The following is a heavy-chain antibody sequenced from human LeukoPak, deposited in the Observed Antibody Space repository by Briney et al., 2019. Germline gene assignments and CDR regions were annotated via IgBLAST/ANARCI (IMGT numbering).Heavy chain of an antibody. Sequence: PGGSLRLSCAASGFTFSSYGMHWVRQAPGQGLEWMGIINPSGGSTSYAQKFQGRVTMTRDTSTSTVYMELSGLRSEDTAVYYCAISPRLLPLDWGQGTLVTVSS. D-gene: IGHD2-15*01. CDR3: AISPRLLPLD. CDR2: INPSGGST. V-gene: IGHV1-46*01. J-gene: IGHJ4*02. CDR1: GFTFSSYG.